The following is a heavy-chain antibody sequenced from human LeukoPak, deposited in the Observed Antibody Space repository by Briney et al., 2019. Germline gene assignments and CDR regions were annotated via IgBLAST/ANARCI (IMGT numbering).Heavy chain of an antibody. CDR3: ARSPTDILTRYNWFDP. CDR1: GYTFTGYY. V-gene: IGHV1-2*02. CDR2: INPNSGGT. Sequence: ASVKVSCKASGYTFTGYYMHWVRQAPGQGLEWMGWINPNSGGTNYAQKLQGRVTMTTDTSTSTAYMELRSLRSDDTAVYYCARSPTDILTRYNWFDPWGQGTLVTVSS. J-gene: IGHJ5*02. D-gene: IGHD3-9*01.